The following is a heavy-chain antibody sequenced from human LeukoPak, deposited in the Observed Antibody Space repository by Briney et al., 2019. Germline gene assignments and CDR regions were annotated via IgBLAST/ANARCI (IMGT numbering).Heavy chain of an antibody. V-gene: IGHV4-39*07. D-gene: IGHD1-26*01. Sequence: SETLSLTCTVWGGSISSGGYYWGWIRQPPGKGLEWIGSIYYSGNTYYNPSLKSRVTISVDTSKNEFSLKLTSVTAADTAVYFCARHDPIVGTPDAFDIWGQGTMVTVSS. CDR2: IYYSGNT. CDR1: GGSISSGGYY. J-gene: IGHJ3*02. CDR3: ARHDPIVGTPDAFDI.